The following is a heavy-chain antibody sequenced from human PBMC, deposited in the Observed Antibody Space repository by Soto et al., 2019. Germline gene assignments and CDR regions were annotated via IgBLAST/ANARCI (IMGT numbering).Heavy chain of an antibody. CDR2: ISAYNGNT. D-gene: IGHD2-15*01. CDR1: GYTFTSYG. V-gene: IGHV1-18*01. Sequence: GASVTVSCKASGYTFTSYGISWVRQAPGQGLEWMGWISAYNGNTNYAQKLQGRVTMTTDTATSTAYMELRSLRSDDTAVYYSARIGGYCSGGSRYSGDFDYWGQGALVTVSS. J-gene: IGHJ4*02. CDR3: ARIGGYCSGGSRYSGDFDY.